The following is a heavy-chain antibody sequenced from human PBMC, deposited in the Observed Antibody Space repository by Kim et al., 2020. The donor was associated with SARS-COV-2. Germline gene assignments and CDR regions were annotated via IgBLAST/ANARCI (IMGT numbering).Heavy chain of an antibody. V-gene: IGHV5-10-1*01. Sequence: GESLKISCKGSGYSFTSYWISWVRQMPGKGLEWMGRIDPSDSYTNYSPSFQGHVTISADKSISTAYLQWSSLKASDTAMYYCARHPATYSSGWYSDPHYYYGMDVWGQGTTVTVSS. CDR2: IDPSDSYT. CDR1: GYSFTSYW. CDR3: ARHPATYSSGWYSDPHYYYGMDV. J-gene: IGHJ6*02. D-gene: IGHD6-19*01.